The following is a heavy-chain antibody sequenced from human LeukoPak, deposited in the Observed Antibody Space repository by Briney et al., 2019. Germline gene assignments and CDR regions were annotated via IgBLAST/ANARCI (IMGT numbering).Heavy chain of an antibody. CDR2: ISISGSTI. CDR1: GFTFSSYE. D-gene: IGHD2-15*01. J-gene: IGHJ3*02. Sequence: GGSLRLSCAASGFTFSSYEMNWVRQAPGKRLEWVSYISISGSTIYNADSVKGRFTISRDNAKNSLYLQMNSLRAEDTAVYYCVRGGGSCCRFNAFDIWGQGTMVTVSS. V-gene: IGHV3-48*03. CDR3: VRGGGSCCRFNAFDI.